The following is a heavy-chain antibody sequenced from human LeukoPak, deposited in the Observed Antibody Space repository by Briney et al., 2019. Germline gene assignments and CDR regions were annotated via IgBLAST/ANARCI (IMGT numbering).Heavy chain of an antibody. V-gene: IGHV1-24*01. D-gene: IGHD2-2*01. J-gene: IGHJ5*02. CDR2: FDPEDGET. CDR3: ATQIHCSSTSCYWSWFDP. Sequence: ASVKVSRKVSGYTLTELSMHWVRQAPGKGLEWMGGFDPEDGETIYAQKFQGRVTMTEDTSTDTAYMELSSLRSEDTAVYYCATQIHCSSTSCYWSWFDPWGQGTLVTVSS. CDR1: GYTLTELS.